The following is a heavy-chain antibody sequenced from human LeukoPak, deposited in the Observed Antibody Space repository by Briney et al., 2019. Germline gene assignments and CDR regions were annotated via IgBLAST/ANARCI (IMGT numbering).Heavy chain of an antibody. CDR1: GFTFSSFT. Sequence: GGSLRLSCAASGFTFSSFTMNWVREAPGGGLEWVAHIRGSGDITQYADSVKGRFTISRDNSRNTLYLQMSSLRAEDTAVYYCAKAPGDNSGNHSPNNWGQGMLVTVSS. V-gene: IGHV3-23*01. J-gene: IGHJ4*02. CDR3: AKAPGDNSGNHSPNN. D-gene: IGHD3-22*01. CDR2: IRGSGDIT.